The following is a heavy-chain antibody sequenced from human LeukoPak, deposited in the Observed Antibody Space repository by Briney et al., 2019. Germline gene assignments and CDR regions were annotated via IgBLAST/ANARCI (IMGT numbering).Heavy chain of an antibody. V-gene: IGHV3-7*01. Sequence: GGSLRLSCAASGFIFSSYWMSWVRQAPGKGLEWVANIKQDGSEKYYVDSVKGRFTISRDNAKNSLYLQMNSLRAEDTAVYYCARSRRSDFWSGYPFDYWGQGTLVTVSS. CDR2: IKQDGSEK. J-gene: IGHJ4*02. CDR3: ARSRRSDFWSGYPFDY. CDR1: GFIFSSYW. D-gene: IGHD3-3*01.